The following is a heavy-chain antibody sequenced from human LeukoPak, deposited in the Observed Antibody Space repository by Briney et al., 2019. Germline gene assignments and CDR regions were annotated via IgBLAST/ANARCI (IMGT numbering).Heavy chain of an antibody. Sequence: PSETLSLTCAVSGGSVSSNNWWSWVRQPPGKGLEWIGEIYHSGNTNYNPSLQNRVTILVDKSKNQVSLKLNSVTAADTAVYYCARKSYNYVWGSYRSSPSFDYWGQGALVTVSS. V-gene: IGHV4-4*02. CDR2: IYHSGNT. D-gene: IGHD3-16*02. CDR3: ARKSYNYVWGSYRSSPSFDY. J-gene: IGHJ4*02. CDR1: GGSVSSNNW.